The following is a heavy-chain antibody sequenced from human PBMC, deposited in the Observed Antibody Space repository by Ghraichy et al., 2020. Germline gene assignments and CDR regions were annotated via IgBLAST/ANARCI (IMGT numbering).Heavy chain of an antibody. CDR2: IKQDGSQI. Sequence: GGSLRLSCAASGFTFSAYWMSWVRQVPGKGLEWVANIKQDGSQIYYVDLVKGRCTVSRDNAKNSLHLQMNSQSPEDTALYCCMGVGGDIWRKGTMVTVSS. J-gene: IGHJ3*02. D-gene: IGHD3-3*01. CDR3: MGVGGDI. V-gene: IGHV3-7*03. CDR1: GFTFSAYW.